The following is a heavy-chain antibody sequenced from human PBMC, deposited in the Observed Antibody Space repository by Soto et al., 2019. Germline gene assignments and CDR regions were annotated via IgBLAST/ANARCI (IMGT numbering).Heavy chain of an antibody. Sequence: GRSLRLSCAASGFTFSSYDMHWVRQATGKGLEWVSAIGTAGDTYYPGSVKGRFTISRENAKNSLYLQMNSLRAEDTAVYYCARVIGVVTATYYYYGMDVWGQGTTVTVSS. CDR1: GFTFSSYD. CDR2: IGTAGDT. CDR3: ARVIGVVTATYYYYGMDV. D-gene: IGHD2-21*02. J-gene: IGHJ6*02. V-gene: IGHV3-13*01.